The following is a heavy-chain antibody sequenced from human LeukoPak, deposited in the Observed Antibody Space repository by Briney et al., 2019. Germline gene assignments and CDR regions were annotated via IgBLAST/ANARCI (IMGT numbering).Heavy chain of an antibody. CDR2: ISYDGSNK. Sequence: GGSLRLPCAASGFTFSSYAMHWVRQAPGKGLEWVAVISYDGSNKYYADSVKGRFTISRDNSKNTLYLQMNSLRAEDTAVYYCARERAPGYSYGYGTFDLWGRGTLVTVSS. CDR3: ARERAPGYSYGYGTFDL. D-gene: IGHD5-18*01. CDR1: GFTFSSYA. J-gene: IGHJ2*01. V-gene: IGHV3-30-3*01.